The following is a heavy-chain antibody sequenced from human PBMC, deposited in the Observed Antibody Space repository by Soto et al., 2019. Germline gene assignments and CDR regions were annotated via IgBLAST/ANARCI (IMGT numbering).Heavy chain of an antibody. V-gene: IGHV3-23*01. D-gene: IGHD2-2*01. CDR3: AKGQGTSAAKWYY. J-gene: IGHJ4*02. Sequence: EVQLLESGGGLVQPGGSLRLSCAASGFTFSTHAMSWVRQAPGKGLEWVASKSGSGVSTYYADSVRGRFTISRDNSKNTLYLQINSLRPEDTALYYCAKGQGTSAAKWYYWGQGTLVTVSS. CDR1: GFTFSTHA. CDR2: KSGSGVST.